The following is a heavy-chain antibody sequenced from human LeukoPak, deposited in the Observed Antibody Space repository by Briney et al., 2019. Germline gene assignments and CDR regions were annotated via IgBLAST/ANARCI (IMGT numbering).Heavy chain of an antibody. J-gene: IGHJ3*02. D-gene: IGHD6-6*01. Sequence: GGSLRLSCAASGFTVSSNYMSWVRQAPGKGLEWVSVIYSGGSTYYADSVKGRFTISRHNSKNTLYLQMNSLRAEDTAVYYCAREVAARSHAFDIWGQGTMVTVSS. CDR2: IYSGGST. CDR1: GFTVSSNY. CDR3: AREVAARSHAFDI. V-gene: IGHV3-53*01.